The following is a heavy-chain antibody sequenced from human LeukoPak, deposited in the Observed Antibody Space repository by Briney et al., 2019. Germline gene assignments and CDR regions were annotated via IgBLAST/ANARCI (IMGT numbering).Heavy chain of an antibody. CDR3: ASLRVATTVTTGYYYYGMDV. J-gene: IGHJ6*02. V-gene: IGHV4-59*08. CDR1: GGSISSYY. CDR2: IYYSGST. Sequence: PSETLSLTCTVSGGSISSYYWSWIRQPPGKGLEWIGYIYYSGSTNYNPSLKSRVTISVDTSKNQFSLKLSSVTAADTAVYYRASLRVATTVTTGYYYYGMDVWGQGTTVTVSS. D-gene: IGHD4-17*01.